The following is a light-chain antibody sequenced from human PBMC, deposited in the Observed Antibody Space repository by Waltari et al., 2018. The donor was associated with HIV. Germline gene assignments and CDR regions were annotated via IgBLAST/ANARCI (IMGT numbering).Light chain of an antibody. CDR1: QSLLHSNGNNY. Sequence: DIVLTQSPLYLPVTPGESASISCRASQSLLHSNGNNYLDWYVQKPGQSPQPLIYLASHRASGVPERFSGSASGANFTMKISRVEAADVGTYYCLQSLHTPRFSFGPGTKVDI. CDR2: LAS. CDR3: LQSLHTPRFS. J-gene: IGKJ3*01. V-gene: IGKV2-28*01.